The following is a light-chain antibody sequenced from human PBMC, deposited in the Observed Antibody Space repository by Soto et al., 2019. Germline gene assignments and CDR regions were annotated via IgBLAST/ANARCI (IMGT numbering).Light chain of an antibody. J-gene: IGLJ2*01. CDR3: SSHSSSSTLVV. CDR1: SSDVGGYNY. CDR2: DVT. Sequence: QSALTQPASMSGSPGQSITISCTGTSSDVGGYNYVSWYRQHPGNAPKLMIYDVTNLHSGVSNRFSCSKSGNTASLTISGLQAEDEADYYCSSHSSSSTLVVFGGGTKLTVL. V-gene: IGLV2-14*03.